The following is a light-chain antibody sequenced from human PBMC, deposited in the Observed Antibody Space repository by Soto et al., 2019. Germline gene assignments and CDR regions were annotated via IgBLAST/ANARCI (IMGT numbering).Light chain of an antibody. CDR2: DDS. V-gene: IGLV3-21*02. CDR3: QVWDGRRYHGV. Sequence: SYELTQPPSVTVAPGQTAKISRGGDTIGIESVHWYQQRPGQDPVLVVYDDSDRPSGLPERFSGSYSGTTATLTISRVEAGDEADYYCQVWDGRRYHGVFRTGTKLTVL. J-gene: IGLJ1*01. CDR1: TIGIES.